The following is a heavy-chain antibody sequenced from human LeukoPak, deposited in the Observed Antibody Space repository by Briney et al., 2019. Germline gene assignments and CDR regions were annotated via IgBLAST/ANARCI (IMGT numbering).Heavy chain of an antibody. V-gene: IGHV3-7*01. Sequence: SGGSLRLSCAASGFTFGTYWMSWVRQAPGKGLEWVANIKQDGSQKYYVDSVKGRFTNSRDNARNSLFLEMNSLRADDTAVYYCARDKVVGATYLDYWGQGTLVTVSS. CDR1: GFTFGTYW. CDR3: ARDKVVGATYLDY. CDR2: IKQDGSQK. J-gene: IGHJ4*02. D-gene: IGHD1-26*01.